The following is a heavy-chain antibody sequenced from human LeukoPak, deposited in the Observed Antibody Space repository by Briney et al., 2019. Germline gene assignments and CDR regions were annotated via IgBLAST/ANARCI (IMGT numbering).Heavy chain of an antibody. CDR2: IYWDDDK. J-gene: IGHJ4*02. CDR3: AQSTIPEAGPFDS. D-gene: IGHD6-19*01. CDR1: EFPLSTGGVG. Sequence: GPTLVKPTRPRTLTCTFSEFPLSTGGVGVGWIRQPPGKALEWLALIYWDDDKRYSSWLKCRFTITKATSKTQVVFTMTNVDPVDTATYYCAQSTIPEAGPFDSWGQGTLVTVSS. V-gene: IGHV2-5*02.